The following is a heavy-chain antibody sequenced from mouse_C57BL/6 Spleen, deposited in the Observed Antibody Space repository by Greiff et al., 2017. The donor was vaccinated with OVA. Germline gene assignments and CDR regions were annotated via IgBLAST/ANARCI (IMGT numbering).Heavy chain of an antibody. J-gene: IGHJ4*01. CDR2: IDPETGGT. CDR1: GYTFTDYE. Sequence: QVQLQQSGAELVRPGASVTLSCKASGYTFTDYEMHWVKQTPVHGLEWIGAIDPETGGTAYNQKFKGKAILTADKSSSTAYMELRSLTSEDSAVYYCTKENTTVEETSYAMDYWGQGTSVTVSS. D-gene: IGHD1-1*01. CDR3: TKENTTVEETSYAMDY. V-gene: IGHV1-15*01.